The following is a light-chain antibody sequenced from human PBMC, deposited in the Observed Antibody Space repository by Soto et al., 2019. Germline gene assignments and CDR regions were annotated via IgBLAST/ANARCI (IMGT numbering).Light chain of an antibody. CDR1: SSDVGGYNY. V-gene: IGLV2-14*03. Sequence: QSALTQPASVSGSPGQSITISCTGTSSDVGGYNYVSWYQQHPGKAPKLMIYDVSNRPSGVSDRFSASKSGNTASLTISGLQAEDEADYYCSSSPSTSTVVFGGGTKLTVL. J-gene: IGLJ2*01. CDR2: DVS. CDR3: SSSPSTSTVV.